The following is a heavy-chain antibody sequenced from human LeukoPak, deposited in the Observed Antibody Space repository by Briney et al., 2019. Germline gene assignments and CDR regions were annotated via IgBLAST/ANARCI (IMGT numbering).Heavy chain of an antibody. J-gene: IGHJ4*02. CDR2: VYPGDSDS. D-gene: IGHD3-10*01. V-gene: IGHV5-51*01. Sequence: GESMKICSQVIGYMFIDYLICWLRPAAGKGLEWVAIVYPGDSDSRYSPSFQGQVTISADKSISTAYLQWSRLKASDTGIYYCARRTYYYGSGSYPFDYWGQGTRVTVSA. CDR3: ARRTYYYGSGSYPFDY. CDR1: GYMFIDYL.